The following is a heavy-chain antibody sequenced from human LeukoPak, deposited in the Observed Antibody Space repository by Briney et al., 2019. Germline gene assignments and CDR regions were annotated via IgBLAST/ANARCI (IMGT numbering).Heavy chain of an antibody. CDR1: GFTFSSYA. D-gene: IGHD6-13*01. V-gene: IGHV3-23*01. CDR3: AKGIGKQAAGLYYLDY. Sequence: GGSLRLSCVASGFTFSSYAMSWVRQAPGKGLEWVSSVSGSGGSTYYADSVNGRFTISRDNSKNTLYLQMNSLRTEDTAVYYCAKGIGKQAAGLYYLDYWGQGTLVTVSS. J-gene: IGHJ4*02. CDR2: VSGSGGST.